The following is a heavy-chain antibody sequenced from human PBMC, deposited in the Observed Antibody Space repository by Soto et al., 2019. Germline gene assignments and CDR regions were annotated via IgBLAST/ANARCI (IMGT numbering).Heavy chain of an antibody. CDR1: GGTFSSYA. J-gene: IGHJ2*01. CDR2: IIPIFGTA. V-gene: IGHV1-69*01. CDR3: ARVSIAVAGSKFWYFDL. Sequence: QVQLVQSGAEVKKPGSSVKVSCKASGGTFSSYAISWVRQAPGQGLEWMGGIIPIFGTANYAQKFQGRVTITADESTRSAYMELSSLRSEDTAVYYCARVSIAVAGSKFWYFDLWGRGTLVTVSS. D-gene: IGHD6-19*01.